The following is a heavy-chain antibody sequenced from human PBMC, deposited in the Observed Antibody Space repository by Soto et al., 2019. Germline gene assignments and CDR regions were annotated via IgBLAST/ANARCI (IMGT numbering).Heavy chain of an antibody. D-gene: IGHD2-2*02. CDR3: ARGRYCISTSCYSDY. Sequence: GGSLRLSCAASGFTFSSYWMIWVRQAPGKGLEWVANIKQDGSEKYYVDSVKGRFTISRDNAKNSLYLQMNSLRAEDTAVYYCARGRYCISTSCYSDYWGQGTLVTVSS. CDR1: GFTFSSYW. V-gene: IGHV3-7*01. CDR2: IKQDGSEK. J-gene: IGHJ4*02.